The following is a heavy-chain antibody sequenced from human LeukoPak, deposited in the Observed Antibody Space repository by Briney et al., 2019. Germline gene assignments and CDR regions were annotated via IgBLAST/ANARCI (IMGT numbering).Heavy chain of an antibody. Sequence: SVKVSCKASGGTFSSYAISWVRQAPGQGLEWMGGIIPIFGTANYAQKFQGRVTITADESTSTAYMELSSLRSDDTAVYYCARTLYIASAPGGFDYWGQGTLVTVSS. CDR2: IIPIFGTA. CDR1: GGTFSSYA. V-gene: IGHV1-69*13. J-gene: IGHJ4*02. CDR3: ARTLYIASAPGGFDY. D-gene: IGHD3-16*01.